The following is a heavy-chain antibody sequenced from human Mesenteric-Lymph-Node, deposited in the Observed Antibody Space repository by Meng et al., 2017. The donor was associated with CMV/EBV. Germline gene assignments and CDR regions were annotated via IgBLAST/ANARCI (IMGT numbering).Heavy chain of an antibody. CDR3: ARAARYLRTISPPAEAFDI. D-gene: IGHD2/OR15-2a*01. CDR2: IYATGST. CDR1: GFAVDTNY. J-gene: IGHJ3*02. V-gene: IGHV3-53*01. Sequence: ETLSLTCEVSGFAVDTNYMNWVRQAPGKGLEWVSIIYATGSTDYADSVKGRFTISRDISKNTLFLQMDNLRAEDTALYYCARAARYLRTISPPAEAFDIWGQGTLVTVSS.